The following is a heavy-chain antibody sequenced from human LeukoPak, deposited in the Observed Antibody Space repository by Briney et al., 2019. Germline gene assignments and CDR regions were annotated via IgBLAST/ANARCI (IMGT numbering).Heavy chain of an antibody. V-gene: IGHV1-69*13. CDR2: IIPIFGTA. D-gene: IGHD1-1*01. CDR1: GYTFTSYD. CDR3: ARDERRWGTTGTPGEYNWFDP. Sequence: SVKVSCKASGYTFTSYDINWVRQAPGQGLEWMGGIIPIFGTANYAQKFQGRVTITADESTSTAYMELSSLRSEDTAVYYCARDERRWGTTGTPGEYNWFDPWGQGTLVTVSS. J-gene: IGHJ5*02.